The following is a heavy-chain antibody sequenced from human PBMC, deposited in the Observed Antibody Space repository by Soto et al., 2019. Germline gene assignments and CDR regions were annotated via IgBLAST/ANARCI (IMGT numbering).Heavy chain of an antibody. D-gene: IGHD6-19*01. CDR2: ISSSSSYI. V-gene: IGHV3-21*01. CDR3: ARDALSRPYSSGWYFSPEFFQH. J-gene: IGHJ1*01. Sequence: GGSLRLSCAASGFTFSGYSMNWVRQAPGKGLEWVSSISSSSSYIYYADSVKGRFTISRDNAKNSLYLQMNSLRAEDTAVYYCARDALSRPYSSGWYFSPEFFQHWGQGTLVTVSS. CDR1: GFTFSGYS.